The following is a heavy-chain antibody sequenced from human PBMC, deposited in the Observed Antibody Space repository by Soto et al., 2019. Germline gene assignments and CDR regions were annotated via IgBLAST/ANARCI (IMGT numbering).Heavy chain of an antibody. CDR2: INPSVGST. V-gene: IGHV1-46*01. Sequence: ASVKVSCKASGYSFTTYYIHWVRQAPGQGLEWMGIINPSVGSTSYPQKFEGRVTMTRDTSTSTVYMELSSLTSEDTAVYYCAADSESGYSYGYYYYYGMDVWGQGTTVTVSS. J-gene: IGHJ6*02. CDR3: AADSESGYSYGYYYYYGMDV. D-gene: IGHD5-18*01. CDR1: GYSFTTYY.